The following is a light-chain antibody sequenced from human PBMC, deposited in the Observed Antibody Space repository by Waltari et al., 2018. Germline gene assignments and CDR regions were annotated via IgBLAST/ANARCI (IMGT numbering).Light chain of an antibody. J-gene: IGLJ3*02. CDR2: EVI. Sequence: QSALTQPASVSGSPGQSITISCTGTSSDVGFYNLVSWYHQHPDKAPKLMVYEVIERPSGVSNRFSGSKSGNTASLTIAGLQAEDEADYYCCSYAGRNIWVFGVGTKLTVL. CDR3: CSYAGRNIWV. CDR1: SSDVGFYNL. V-gene: IGLV2-23*02.